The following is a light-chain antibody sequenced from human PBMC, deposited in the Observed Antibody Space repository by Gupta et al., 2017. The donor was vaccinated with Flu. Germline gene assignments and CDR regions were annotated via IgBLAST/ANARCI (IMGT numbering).Light chain of an antibody. CDR1: DIGLKS. Sequence: SHVLTQTPSMPVAPGQTATIPCGGNDIGLKSVHWYQQRPGQAPVLFIYDDADRPPGTPERFSGSNSENTATLTITRVEAGDEADYYCQAWDASSDHVVFGGGTSLTVL. J-gene: IGLJ3*02. CDR2: DDA. V-gene: IGLV3-21*02. CDR3: QAWDASSDHVV.